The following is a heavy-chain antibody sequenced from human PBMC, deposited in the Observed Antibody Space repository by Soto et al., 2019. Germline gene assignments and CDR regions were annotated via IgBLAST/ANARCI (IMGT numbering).Heavy chain of an antibody. CDR3: AREGYGSGGSCYYYGMDV. J-gene: IGHJ6*02. CDR1: GYTFTSYY. D-gene: IGHD2-15*01. CDR2: INPSGGST. Sequence: QVQLVQSGAEVKKPGASVKVSCKASGYTFTSYYMHWVRQAPGQGLEWMGIINPSGGSTSHEQKFPGRVTMTRDTSTSTVYVELSSLGSEDTAVYYCAREGYGSGGSCYYYGMDVWGQGTTVTVAS. V-gene: IGHV1-46*01.